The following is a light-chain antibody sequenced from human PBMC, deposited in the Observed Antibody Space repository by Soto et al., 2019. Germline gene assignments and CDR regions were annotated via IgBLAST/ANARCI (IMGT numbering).Light chain of an antibody. CDR3: QSYDSSLSGVV. V-gene: IGLV1-40*01. J-gene: IGLJ2*01. Sequence: QSVLTQPPSVSGAPGQRVTISCTGSSSNIGAGYDVYGYQQLPGTAPKLLIYGNSNRPSGVPDRFSGSKSGTSASLAITGLQAEDEADYYCQSYDSSLSGVVFGGGTKLTVL. CDR2: GNS. CDR1: SSNIGAGYD.